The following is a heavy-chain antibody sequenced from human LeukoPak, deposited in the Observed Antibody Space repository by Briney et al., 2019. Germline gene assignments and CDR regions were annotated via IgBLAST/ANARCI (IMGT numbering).Heavy chain of an antibody. D-gene: IGHD4-17*01. CDR1: GYTFTSYY. J-gene: IGHJ3*02. V-gene: IGHV1-2*02. CDR3: ASGMLTVTASRGLDAFDI. Sequence: ASVKVSCKASGYTFTSYYMHWVRQAAGQGLEWMGWINPNSGGTNYAQKFQGRVTMTRDTSISTAYMELSRLRSDDTAVYYCASGMLTVTASRGLDAFDIWGQGTMVTVSS. CDR2: INPNSGGT.